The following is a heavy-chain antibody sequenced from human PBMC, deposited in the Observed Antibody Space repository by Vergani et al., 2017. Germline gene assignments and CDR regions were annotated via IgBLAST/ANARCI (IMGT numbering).Heavy chain of an antibody. D-gene: IGHD6-19*01. J-gene: IGHJ4*02. CDR3: ARQGRGGWYDFDY. CDR1: GFTFSSYS. V-gene: IGHV3-21*01. CDR2: ISSSSSYI. Sequence: EVQLVESGGGLVKPGGSLRLSCAASGFTFSSYSMNWVRQAPGKGLEWVSSISSSSSYIYYADSVKGRFTISRDNAKNSLYLQMNSLRAEDTAVYYCARQGRGGWYDFDYWGQGTLVTVSS.